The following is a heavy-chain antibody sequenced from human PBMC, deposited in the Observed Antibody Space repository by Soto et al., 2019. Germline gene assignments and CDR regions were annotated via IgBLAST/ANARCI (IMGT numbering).Heavy chain of an antibody. V-gene: IGHV1-46*01. Sequence: VASVKVSCKASGYTFTSYYMHWVRQAPGQGLEWMGIINPSGGSTSYAQKFQGRVTMTRDTSTSTVYMELSSLRSEDTAVYYCARAIVVVVDDRWFDPWGQGTLVTVSS. CDR1: GYTFTSYY. J-gene: IGHJ5*02. CDR2: INPSGGST. CDR3: ARAIVVVVDDRWFDP. D-gene: IGHD2-15*01.